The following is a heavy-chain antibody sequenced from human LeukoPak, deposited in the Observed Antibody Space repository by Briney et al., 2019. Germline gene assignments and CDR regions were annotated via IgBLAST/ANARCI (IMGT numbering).Heavy chain of an antibody. J-gene: IGHJ1*01. Sequence: PGGSLRLSCAASGFTFSTSDMSWVRQAPGKGLEWISYISSGSGNSHYADSVKGRFTISRDNSKNTLYLQMNSLRAEDTAVYYCAKDLHSSSWYNYFQHWGQGTLLTVSS. V-gene: IGHV3-48*01. D-gene: IGHD6-13*01. CDR2: ISSGSGNS. CDR3: AKDLHSSSWYNYFQH. CDR1: GFTFSTSD.